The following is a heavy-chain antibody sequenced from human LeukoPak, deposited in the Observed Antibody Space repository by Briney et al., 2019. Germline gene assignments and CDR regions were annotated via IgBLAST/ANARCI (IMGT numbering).Heavy chain of an antibody. CDR3: ARVVIPAARRDYYYYGMDV. CDR1: GFTFSSYG. V-gene: IGHV3-33*01. J-gene: IGHJ6*02. CDR2: IWYDGSNK. Sequence: GGSLRLSCAASGFTFSSYGMHWVRQAPGKGLEWVAVIWYDGSNKYYADSVKGRFTVSRDNSKNTLYLQMNSLRAEDTAVYYCARVVIPAARRDYYYYGMDVWGQGTTVTVSS. D-gene: IGHD2-2*01.